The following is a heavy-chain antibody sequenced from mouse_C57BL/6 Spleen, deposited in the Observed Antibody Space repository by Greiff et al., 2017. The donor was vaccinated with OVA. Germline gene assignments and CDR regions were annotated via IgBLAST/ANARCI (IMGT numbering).Heavy chain of an antibody. J-gene: IGHJ4*01. CDR1: GYSITSGYY. D-gene: IGHD1-1*01. Sequence: EVKLMESGPGLVKPSQSLSLTCSVTGYSITSGYYWNWIRQFPGNKLEWMGYISYDGSNNYNPSLKNRISITRDTSKNQFFLKLNSVTTEDTATYYCARDQYYGTNAMDYWGQGTSVTVSS. CDR2: ISYDGSN. V-gene: IGHV3-6*01. CDR3: ARDQYYGTNAMDY.